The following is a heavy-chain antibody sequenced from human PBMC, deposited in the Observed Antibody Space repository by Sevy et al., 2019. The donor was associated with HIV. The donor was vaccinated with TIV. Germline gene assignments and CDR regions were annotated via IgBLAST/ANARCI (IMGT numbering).Heavy chain of an antibody. CDR1: RFTVNNNY. CDR2: IYSDATT. V-gene: IGHV3-66*01. Sequence: GGSLRLSCTASRFTVNNNYMTWVRQAPGKGLEGISIIYSDATTYHADSVKDRFNISRDNSKNMLYLQMNNLRVEDTAVYYCARGKTGYGYALSYWGQGTLVTVSS. D-gene: IGHD5-18*01. J-gene: IGHJ4*02. CDR3: ARGKTGYGYALSY.